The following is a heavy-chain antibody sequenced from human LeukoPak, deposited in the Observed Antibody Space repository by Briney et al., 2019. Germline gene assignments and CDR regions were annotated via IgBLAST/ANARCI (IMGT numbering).Heavy chain of an antibody. D-gene: IGHD4-17*01. J-gene: IGHJ4*02. CDR1: GGTISSYY. Sequence: ETLCLTCAVSGGTISSYYWSWIRQPPGKGLEWIGYIYYSGGTNYNPSLKSRVTISVDTSKNQLSLKLSSVTAADTGVYYCARHTVTGGFDYWGQGTLVTVSS. CDR2: IYYSGGT. CDR3: ARHTVTGGFDY. V-gene: IGHV4-59*08.